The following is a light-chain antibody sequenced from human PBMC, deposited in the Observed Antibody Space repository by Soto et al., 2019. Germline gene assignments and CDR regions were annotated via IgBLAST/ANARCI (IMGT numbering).Light chain of an antibody. V-gene: IGLV2-14*02. J-gene: IGLJ1*01. CDR3: CSLTTSHTYV. CDR1: SSDVGSYNL. Sequence: QSALTQPASVSGSPEQSITISCTGTSSDVGSYNLVSWYQQHPGKAPKVMIYHVTYRPSGVSNRYSGSKSGNSASLTLSGLQADDEADYYCCSLTTSHTYVFGSGTKLTVL. CDR2: HVT.